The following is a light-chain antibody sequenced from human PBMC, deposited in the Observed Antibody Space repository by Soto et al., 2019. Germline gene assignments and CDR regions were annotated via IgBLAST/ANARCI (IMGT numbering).Light chain of an antibody. Sequence: DIQMTQSPSSLSASVGDRVTITCRASQSISSYLNWYQQKPGKAPKLPIYAASSLQSGVPSRFSGSGSGTDFTPTISSLQPEDFATYYCQQSYSTPPTFGQGTKLEIK. V-gene: IGKV1-39*01. CDR3: QQSYSTPPT. J-gene: IGKJ2*01. CDR1: QSISSY. CDR2: AAS.